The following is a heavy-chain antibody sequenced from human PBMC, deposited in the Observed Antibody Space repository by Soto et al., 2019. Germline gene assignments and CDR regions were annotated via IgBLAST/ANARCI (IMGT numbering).Heavy chain of an antibody. CDR3: ARGMTPPGAPAWYYFDS. CDR1: GASITGSSY. J-gene: IGHJ4*02. CDR2: FSLSGTT. V-gene: IGHV4-4*07. Sequence: SETLSLTXTVSGASITGSSYWSWIRQPAGKGLEWIGRFSLSGTTNYNPSLRSRVTMSADVSKNQFSLRLTSVTAADTALYYCARGMTPPGAPAWYYFDSWGQGTLVTVSS. D-gene: IGHD2-8*02.